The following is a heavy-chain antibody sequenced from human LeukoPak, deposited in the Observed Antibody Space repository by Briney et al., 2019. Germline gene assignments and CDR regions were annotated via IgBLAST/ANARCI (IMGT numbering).Heavy chain of an antibody. CDR3: AKDGVYCSSTSCPQGGEGYYYYMDV. J-gene: IGHJ6*03. V-gene: IGHV3-30*18. CDR1: GFTFSSYG. Sequence: GRSLRLSCAASGFTFSSYGMHWVRQAPGKGLEWVAVIWYGGSNKYYADSVKGRFTISRDNSKNTLYLQMNSLRAEDTAVYYCAKDGVYCSSTSCPQGGEGYYYYMDVWGKGTTVTVSS. CDR2: IWYGGSNK. D-gene: IGHD2-2*01.